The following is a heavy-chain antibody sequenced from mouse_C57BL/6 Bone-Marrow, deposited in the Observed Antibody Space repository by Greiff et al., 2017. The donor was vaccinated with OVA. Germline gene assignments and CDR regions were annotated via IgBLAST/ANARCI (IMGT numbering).Heavy chain of an antibody. J-gene: IGHJ2*01. V-gene: IGHV5-6*01. D-gene: IGHD1-1*01. CDR1: GFTFSSYG. Sequence: VQLKESGGDLVKPGGSLKLSCAASGFTFSSYGMSWVRQTPDKRLEWVATISSGGSYTYYPDSVKGRFTISRDNAKNTLYLQMSSLKSEDTAMYYCARRYYYGSSYFDYWGQGTTLTVSS. CDR2: ISSGGSYT. CDR3: ARRYYYGSSYFDY.